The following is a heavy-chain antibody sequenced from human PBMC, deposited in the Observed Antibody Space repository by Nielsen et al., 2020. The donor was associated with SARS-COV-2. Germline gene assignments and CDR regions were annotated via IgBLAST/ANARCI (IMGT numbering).Heavy chain of an antibody. D-gene: IGHD4-17*01. Sequence: ASVKVSCKASGYTFTSYGISWVRQAPGQGLEWMGWISAYNGNTNYAQKLQGRVTMTTDTSTSTAYMELRSLRSDDTAVYYCASWNDYGDYEDAFDIWGQGTMVTVSS. CDR1: GYTFTSYG. V-gene: IGHV1-18*01. CDR3: ASWNDYGDYEDAFDI. CDR2: ISAYNGNT. J-gene: IGHJ3*02.